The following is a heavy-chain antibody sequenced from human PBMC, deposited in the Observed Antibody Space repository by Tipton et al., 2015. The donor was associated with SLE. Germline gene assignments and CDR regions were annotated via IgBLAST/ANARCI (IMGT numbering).Heavy chain of an antibody. D-gene: IGHD5-24*01. J-gene: IGHJ2*01. CDR1: GFTVSSNY. Sequence: SLRLSCAASGFTVSSNYMSWVRQAPGKGLEWVSVIYSGGSTYYADSVKGRFTISRDNSKNTLYLQMNSLRAEDTAVYYCARGSRDGYNRWYFDLWGRGTLVTVSS. V-gene: IGHV3-66*02. CDR3: ARGSRDGYNRWYFDL. CDR2: IYSGGST.